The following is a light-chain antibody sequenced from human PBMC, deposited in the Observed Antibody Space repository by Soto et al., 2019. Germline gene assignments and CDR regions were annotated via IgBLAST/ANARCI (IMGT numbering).Light chain of an antibody. V-gene: IGLV2-14*01. Sequence: QSVLTQPPSASGTPGQRVTISCSGTSGYIGGYNYVSWYQQHPGKAPKLLISEVTNRPSGVSNRFSGSKSGNTASLTISGLQAEDEADYYCSSYTTNITPVVFGGGTKLTVL. CDR2: EVT. CDR1: SGYIGGYNY. J-gene: IGLJ2*01. CDR3: SSYTTNITPVV.